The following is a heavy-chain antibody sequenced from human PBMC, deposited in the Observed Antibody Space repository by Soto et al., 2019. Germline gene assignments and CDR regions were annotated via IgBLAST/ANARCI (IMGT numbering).Heavy chain of an antibody. J-gene: IGHJ3*02. D-gene: IGHD3-10*01. CDR3: AREAALVWFGESQRDAFDI. CDR1: GFTFSNYA. Sequence: GGSLRLSCAASGFTFSNYAMNWVRQVPGKGLEWVSYISSSGITIYYADSVKGRFTTSRDNVKHSVFLQMSSLGVEDTAVYYCAREAALVWFGESQRDAFDIWGQGTMVTVSS. CDR2: ISSSGITI. V-gene: IGHV3-48*03.